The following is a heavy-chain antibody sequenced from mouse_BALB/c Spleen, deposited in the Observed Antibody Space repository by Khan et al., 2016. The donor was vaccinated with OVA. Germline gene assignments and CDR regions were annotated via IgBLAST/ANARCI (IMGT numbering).Heavy chain of an antibody. CDR2: INTYTGEP. J-gene: IGHJ2*01. CDR1: GYTFTNYV. Sequence: QIQLVQSGPELKKPGETVKISCKASGYTFTNYVMNWVKQSPGKGLKWMGWINTYTGEPTYADDFMGRFAFSLATSVSTAYLQINSLKYEDTATYFCTRVHVGYWGQGTTLTVSS. V-gene: IGHV9-3-1*01. CDR3: TRVHVGY.